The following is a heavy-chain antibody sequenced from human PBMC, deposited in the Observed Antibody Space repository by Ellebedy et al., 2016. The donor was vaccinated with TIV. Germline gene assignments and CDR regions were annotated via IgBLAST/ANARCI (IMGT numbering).Heavy chain of an antibody. V-gene: IGHV3-7*01. Sequence: GGSLRLXXAASGFTFSNYWMNWVRQAPGKGLEWVASIKQDGSEKHYVDSVKGRFTVSRDNAKNSLYLQMNSLRAEDTAVYYCAKDLGCSGGSCGLGYYYYGMDVWGQGTTVTVSS. CDR1: GFTFSNYW. CDR2: IKQDGSEK. CDR3: AKDLGCSGGSCGLGYYYYGMDV. J-gene: IGHJ6*02. D-gene: IGHD2-15*01.